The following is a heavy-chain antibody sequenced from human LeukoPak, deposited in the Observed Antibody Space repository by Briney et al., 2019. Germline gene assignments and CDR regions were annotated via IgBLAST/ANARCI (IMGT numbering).Heavy chain of an antibody. CDR3: AKRPRGYCSGGSCYFFDY. J-gene: IGHJ4*02. CDR1: GFSFNSYG. CDR2: ISASGGST. D-gene: IGHD2-15*01. V-gene: IGHV3-23*01. Sequence: GETLRLSCAASGFSFNSYGMSWVRQSPGKGLEWVSSISASGGSTYYADSVKGRFTISRDNSKNTLYVQMNSLRVEDTAVYYCAKRPRGYCSGGSCYFFDYWGQGTLVTVSS.